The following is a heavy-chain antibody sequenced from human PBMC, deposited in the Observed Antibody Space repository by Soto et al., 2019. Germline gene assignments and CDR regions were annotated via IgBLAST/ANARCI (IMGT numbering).Heavy chain of an antibody. CDR1: GFTFSRYW. Sequence: EVQLVESGGGLVQPAGSLRLSCAASGFTFSRYWMHWVRQAPGKGLVWVSRIDSGGSYASYAGSVEGRFTISRDTARGKLYLQMNSLRAEDTAVYYCGRDAGYGSGSIDYWGQGTLVTVSS. D-gene: IGHD3-10*01. V-gene: IGHV3-74*01. J-gene: IGHJ4*02. CDR2: IDSGGSYA. CDR3: GRDAGYGSGSIDY.